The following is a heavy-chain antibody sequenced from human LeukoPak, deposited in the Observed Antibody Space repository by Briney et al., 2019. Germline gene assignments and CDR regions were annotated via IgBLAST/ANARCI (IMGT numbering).Heavy chain of an antibody. Sequence: GGSLRLSCEASGFSFSDYGMHWVRQAPGKGLECVALISNDGTNKFYVDPVKGRFTISRDNSKNTLYLQMDSLRTEDTAVYYCARDWARGDSYYVDYWGQRTLVTVSS. V-gene: IGHV3-30*03. D-gene: IGHD2-21*02. CDR1: GFSFSDYG. CDR2: ISNDGTNK. J-gene: IGHJ4*02. CDR3: ARDWARGDSYYVDY.